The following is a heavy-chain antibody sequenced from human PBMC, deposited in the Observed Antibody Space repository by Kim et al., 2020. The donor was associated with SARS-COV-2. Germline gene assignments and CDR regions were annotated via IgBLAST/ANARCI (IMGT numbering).Heavy chain of an antibody. J-gene: IGHJ6*02. CDR3: ARCEWSPAVEYYYYGMDV. CDR1: GGTFSSYA. Sequence: SVKVSCKASGGTFSSYAISWVRQAPGQGLEWMGGIIPIFGTANYAQKFQGRVTITADESTSTAYMELSSLRSEDTAVYYCARCEWSPAVEYYYYGMDVWGQGTTVTVSS. V-gene: IGHV1-69*13. CDR2: IIPIFGTA. D-gene: IGHD2-2*01.